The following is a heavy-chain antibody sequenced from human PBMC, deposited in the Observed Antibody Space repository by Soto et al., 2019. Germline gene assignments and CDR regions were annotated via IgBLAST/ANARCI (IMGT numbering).Heavy chain of an antibody. D-gene: IGHD3-3*01. Sequence: ASVKVSCKASGYTFTSYDINWVRQATGQGLEWMGWMNPNSGNTGYAQKFQGRVTMTRNTSISTAYMELSSLRSEDTAVYYCARGLRGVWSGYYGMDVWGQGTTVTVSS. CDR1: GYTFTSYD. V-gene: IGHV1-8*01. CDR2: MNPNSGNT. CDR3: ARGLRGVWSGYYGMDV. J-gene: IGHJ6*02.